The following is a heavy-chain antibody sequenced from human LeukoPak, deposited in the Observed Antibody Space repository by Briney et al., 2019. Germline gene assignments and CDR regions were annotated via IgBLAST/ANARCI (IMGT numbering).Heavy chain of an antibody. J-gene: IGHJ4*02. V-gene: IGHV3-49*03. CDR3: TRGPLYDY. CDR1: GFTVSSNY. Sequence: GGSLRLSCAASGFTVSSNYMSWFRQAPGKGLEWVGFIRSKAYGGTTEYAASVKGRFTISRDDSKSIAYLQMNSLKTEDTAVYYCTRGPLYDYWGQGTLVTVSS. CDR2: IRSKAYGGTT.